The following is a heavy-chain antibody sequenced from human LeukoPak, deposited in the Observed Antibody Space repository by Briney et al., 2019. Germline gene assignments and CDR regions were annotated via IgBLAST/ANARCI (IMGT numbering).Heavy chain of an antibody. CDR2: IDPSGGST. Sequence: ASVKVSCKASGYSSTSYYMQWLRQAPGQGLEWMGIIDPSGGSTGYAPKFQGRVIMTRDTSTSTVYMDLSSLRSEDTAVYYCARDSSGSYDHWGQGTLVTVYS. D-gene: IGHD1-26*01. V-gene: IGHV1-46*01. J-gene: IGHJ1*01. CDR1: GYSSTSYY. CDR3: ARDSSGSYDH.